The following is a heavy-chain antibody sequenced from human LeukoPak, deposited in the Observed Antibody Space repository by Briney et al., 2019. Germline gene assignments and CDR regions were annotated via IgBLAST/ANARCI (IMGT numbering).Heavy chain of an antibody. Sequence: PGGSLRLSCAVSGFTFDDYAMHWVRQVPGKGLEWGSGINLNSDSIGYTDSVKGRFTTSRDNAKNSLYLQMNSLRAEDTAFYYCAINGGGDSGYGNFDYWGQGTLVTVSS. CDR3: AINGGGDSGYGNFDY. D-gene: IGHD5-12*01. V-gene: IGHV3-9*01. CDR1: GFTFDDYA. J-gene: IGHJ4*02. CDR2: INLNSDSI.